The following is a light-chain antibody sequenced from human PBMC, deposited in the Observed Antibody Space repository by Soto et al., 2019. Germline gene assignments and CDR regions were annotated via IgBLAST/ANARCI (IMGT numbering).Light chain of an antibody. CDR2: DDN. V-gene: IGLV6-57*04. CDR1: SGSIASHY. Sequence: NFMLTQPHSVSESPGKTVTISCTRSSGSIASHYVQWYQQRPGSAPTTVIYDDNQRPSGVPDRFSGSIDSSSNSASLTISGLKTEDEADYYCQSYDSTDPVVFGGGTKVTVL. CDR3: QSYDSTDPVV. J-gene: IGLJ2*01.